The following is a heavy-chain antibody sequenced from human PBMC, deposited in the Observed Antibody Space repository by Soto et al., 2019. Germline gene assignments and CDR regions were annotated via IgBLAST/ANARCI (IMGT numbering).Heavy chain of an antibody. Sequence: ASVKVSCKASGYTFTSYGISWVRQAPGQGLEWMGGISAYNGNTNYAQKLQGRVTKTTDTSKSTAYMELRSLRSDDTAVYYVARGAGSTPDIVVVPEYYFDYWGQGTLVTVSS. V-gene: IGHV1-18*01. D-gene: IGHD2-2*01. J-gene: IGHJ4*02. CDR3: ARGAGSTPDIVVVPEYYFDY. CDR1: GYTFTSYG. CDR2: ISAYNGNT.